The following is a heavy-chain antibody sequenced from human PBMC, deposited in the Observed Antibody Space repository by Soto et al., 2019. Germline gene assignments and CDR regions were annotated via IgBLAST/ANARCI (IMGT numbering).Heavy chain of an antibody. CDR3: ARELPGNAAGTGWLDP. CDR1: GGSISSYY. D-gene: IGHD6-13*01. Sequence: PSETLSLTCTVSGGSISSYYWSWIRQPPGKGLEWIGYIYYSGSTNYNPSLKSRVTISVDTSKNQFSLKLSSVTAADTAVYYCARELPGNAAGTGWLDPWGQGTLVTVS. CDR2: IYYSGST. V-gene: IGHV4-59*01. J-gene: IGHJ5*02.